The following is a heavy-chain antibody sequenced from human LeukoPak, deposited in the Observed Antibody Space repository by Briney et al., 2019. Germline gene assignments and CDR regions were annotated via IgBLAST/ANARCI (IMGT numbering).Heavy chain of an antibody. V-gene: IGHV4-59*12. CDR1: GDSISSYY. J-gene: IGHJ4*02. CDR3: AREITGALNY. CDR2: TYYSGTI. D-gene: IGHD1-20*01. Sequence: SETLSLTCTVSGDSISSYYWGWIRQPPGKGLEWIGFTYYSGTINYNPSLKSRVTMSVDTSKNQFSLKLSSVTAADTAVYYCAREITGALNYWGQGTLVTVSS.